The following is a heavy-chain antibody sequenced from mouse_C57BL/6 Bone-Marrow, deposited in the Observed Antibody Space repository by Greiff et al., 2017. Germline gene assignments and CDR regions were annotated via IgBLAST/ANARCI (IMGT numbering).Heavy chain of an antibody. CDR3: ARGATEFDFDY. CDR2: ISSGSSTI. CDR1: GFTFSDYG. Sequence: EVKLMESGGGLVKPGGSLKLSCAASGFTFSDYGMHWVRQAPEKGLEWVAYISSGSSTIYYADTVKGRFTISRDHAKNTLFLHMTSLRSADTAMYYCARGATEFDFDYWGQGTTRTVSS. D-gene: IGHD3-1*01. V-gene: IGHV5-17*01. J-gene: IGHJ2*01.